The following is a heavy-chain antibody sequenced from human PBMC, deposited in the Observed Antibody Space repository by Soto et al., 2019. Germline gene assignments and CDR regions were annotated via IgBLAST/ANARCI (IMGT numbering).Heavy chain of an antibody. CDR1: GFTFSSYA. D-gene: IGHD6-13*01. CDR3: AREGIAAAGDYYYYYGMDV. V-gene: IGHV3-48*02. J-gene: IGHJ6*02. CDR2: ISSSSSTI. Sequence: GGSLRLSCAASGFTFSSYAMNWVRQAPGKGLEWVSYISSSSSTIYYADSVKGRLTISRDNAKNSLYLQMNSLRDEDTAVYYCAREGIAAAGDYYYYYGMDVWGQGTTVTVSS.